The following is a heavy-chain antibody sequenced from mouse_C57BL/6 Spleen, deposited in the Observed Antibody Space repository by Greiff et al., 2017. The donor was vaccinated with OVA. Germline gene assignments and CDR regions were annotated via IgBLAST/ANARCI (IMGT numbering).Heavy chain of an antibody. CDR2: ISYDGSN. CDR3: AREDYDYDGPFAY. Sequence: EVQLQESGPGLVKPSQSLSLTCSVTGYSITSGYYWNWIRQFPGNKLEWMGYISYDGSNNYNPSLKNRISITRDTSKNQFFLKLNSVTTEDTATYYCAREDYDYDGPFAYWGQGTLVTVSA. V-gene: IGHV3-6*01. D-gene: IGHD2-4*01. CDR1: GYSITSGYY. J-gene: IGHJ3*01.